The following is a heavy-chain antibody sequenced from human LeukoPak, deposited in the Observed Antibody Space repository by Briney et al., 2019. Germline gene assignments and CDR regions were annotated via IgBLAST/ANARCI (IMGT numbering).Heavy chain of an antibody. J-gene: IGHJ6*03. CDR3: AKDIDYSFYYMDV. CDR1: GFTFDDYA. Sequence: GGSLRLSCAASGFTFDDYAMHWVRQAPGKGLEWVSGISWNSGSIGYADSVKGRFTISRDNAKNSLYLQMNSLRAEDMALYYCAKDIDYSFYYMDVWGKGTTVTVSS. CDR2: ISWNSGSI. V-gene: IGHV3-9*03. D-gene: IGHD3-10*01.